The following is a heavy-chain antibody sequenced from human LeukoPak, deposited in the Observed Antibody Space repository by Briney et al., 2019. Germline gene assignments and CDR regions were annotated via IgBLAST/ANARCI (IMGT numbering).Heavy chain of an antibody. Sequence: SETLSLTCTVSGGSISNYYWSWIRQPPGMGLEWIGYIYYSGTTNYNPSLKSRVTISLDTSKNQFSLKLTSVTAADTAVYYCARRSDFRAFDIWGQGTMVTVSS. J-gene: IGHJ3*02. CDR1: GGSISNYY. CDR2: IYYSGTT. V-gene: IGHV4-59*08. CDR3: ARRSDFRAFDI. D-gene: IGHD3-3*01.